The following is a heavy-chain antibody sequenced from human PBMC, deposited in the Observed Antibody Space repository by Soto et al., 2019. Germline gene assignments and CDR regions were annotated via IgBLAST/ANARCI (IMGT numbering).Heavy chain of an antibody. Sequence: QVQLVQSGAEEKKPGASVTVSCKASGYTFTSYAMHWVRQAPGQRLEWMGWINAGNGNTKYSQKFQGRDTITRDTSASTAYMELSSLRSEDTAVYYCARSIVVVTALDYWGQGTLVTVSS. V-gene: IGHV1-3*05. D-gene: IGHD2-21*02. CDR2: INAGNGNT. CDR3: ARSIVVVTALDY. J-gene: IGHJ4*02. CDR1: GYTFTSYA.